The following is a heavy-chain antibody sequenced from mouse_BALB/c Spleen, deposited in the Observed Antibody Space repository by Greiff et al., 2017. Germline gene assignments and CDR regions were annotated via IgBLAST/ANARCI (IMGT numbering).Heavy chain of an antibody. CDR3: ARITTAAWFAD. CDR2: INPSNGRT. J-gene: IGHJ3*01. V-gene: IGHV1S81*02. Sequence: QVQLKQPGAELVKPGASVKLSCKASGYTFTSYWMHWVKQRPGQGLEWIGEINPSNGRTNYNEKFKSKATLTVDKSSSTAYMQLSSLTSEDSAVYYCARITTAAWFADWGQGTLVTVSA. CDR1: GYTFTSYW. D-gene: IGHD1-2*01.